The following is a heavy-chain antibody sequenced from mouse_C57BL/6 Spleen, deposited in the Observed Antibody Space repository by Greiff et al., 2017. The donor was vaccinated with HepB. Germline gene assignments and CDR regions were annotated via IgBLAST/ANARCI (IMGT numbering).Heavy chain of an antibody. J-gene: IGHJ1*03. CDR2: INPNYGTT. D-gene: IGHD1-1*01. CDR1: GYSFTDYN. V-gene: IGHV1-39*01. Sequence: EVKLVESGPELVKPGASVKISCKASGYSFTDYNMNWVKQSNGKSLEWIGVINPNYGTTSYNQKFKGKATLTVDQSSSTAYMQLNSLTSEDSAVYYCASPPYYGSSYENWWYFDVWGTGTTVTVSS. CDR3: ASPPYYGSSYENWWYFDV.